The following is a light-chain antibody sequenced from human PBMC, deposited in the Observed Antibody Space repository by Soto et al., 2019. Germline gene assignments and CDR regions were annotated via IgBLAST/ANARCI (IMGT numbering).Light chain of an antibody. V-gene: IGKV3-15*01. CDR2: DTS. J-gene: IGKJ5*01. Sequence: EIVMTQSPATLSVSPGERAALSCRASQSVSSKLAWYRQRPGQAPRLVIYDTSTRATGVPARFSGSGSGTEYTLTSSRLHSDDFGVYYFQQYNDWFSITVGQRTRLEIK. CDR3: QQYNDWFSIT. CDR1: QSVSSK.